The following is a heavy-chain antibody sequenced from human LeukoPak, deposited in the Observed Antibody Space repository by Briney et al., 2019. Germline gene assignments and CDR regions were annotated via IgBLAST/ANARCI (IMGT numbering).Heavy chain of an antibody. Sequence: ASVKVSCKASGYTFTSYDINWVRQATGQGLEWMGWMNPNSGNTGYAQKFQGRVTMTRNTSISTAYMELSSLRAEDTAVYYCAREVDYGDYVDYWGQGTLVTVSS. CDR1: GYTFTSYD. D-gene: IGHD4-17*01. CDR2: MNPNSGNT. J-gene: IGHJ4*02. CDR3: AREVDYGDYVDY. V-gene: IGHV1-8*01.